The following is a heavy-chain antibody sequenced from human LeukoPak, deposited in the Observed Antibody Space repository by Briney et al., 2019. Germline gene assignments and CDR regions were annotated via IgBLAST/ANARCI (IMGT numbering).Heavy chain of an antibody. V-gene: IGHV3-23*01. CDR1: GFTFSNYA. Sequence: PGGSLRLSCAASGFTFSNYAMSWVRQAPGRGLEWVSGITGSGASTYYADSVRGRFTISRDNSKNTLYLQMNSLRAEDTAVYYCAKKLVADIPPLYWGQGTLFTVSS. D-gene: IGHD2-21*02. CDR2: ITGSGAST. CDR3: AKKLVADIPPLY. J-gene: IGHJ4*02.